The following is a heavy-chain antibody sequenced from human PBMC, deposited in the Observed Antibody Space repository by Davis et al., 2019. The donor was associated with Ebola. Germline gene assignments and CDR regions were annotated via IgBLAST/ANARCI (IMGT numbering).Heavy chain of an antibody. D-gene: IGHD3-3*01. CDR1: GFTVSSNY. J-gene: IGHJ4*02. V-gene: IGHV3-66*01. CDR2: IYSGGST. Sequence: GESLKISCAASGFTVSSNYMSWVRQAPGKGLEWVSVIYSGGSTYYADSVKGRFTISRDNSKNTLYLQMNSLRAEDTAVYYCARASAGRDFWSGSVNGYYFDYWGQGTLVTVSS. CDR3: ARASAGRDFWSGSVNGYYFDY.